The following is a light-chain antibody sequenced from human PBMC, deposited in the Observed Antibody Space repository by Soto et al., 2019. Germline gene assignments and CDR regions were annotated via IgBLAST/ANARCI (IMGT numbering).Light chain of an antibody. J-gene: IGKJ1*01. V-gene: IGKV1-5*03. Sequence: EIQMRLSNYTLSASVVERVTITGRASQSISSWLAWYQQKPGKAPKLLIYKASSLESGVPSRFSGSGSGTDFTLTISSLQPDDFATYYCQQYNSYPWTFGQGTKVDIK. CDR2: KAS. CDR1: QSISSW. CDR3: QQYNSYPWT.